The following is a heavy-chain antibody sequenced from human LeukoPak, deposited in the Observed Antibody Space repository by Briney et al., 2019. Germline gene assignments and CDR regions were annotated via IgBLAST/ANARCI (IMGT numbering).Heavy chain of an antibody. V-gene: IGHV3-23*01. CDR2: ISGGSDNT. J-gene: IGHJ5*02. D-gene: IGHD3-10*01. Sequence: GGSLRLSCTGSGFPFGTYAMSWVRQAPGKGLEWVSAISGGSDNTHYAESVKGRFTISRDISKSTVYLQMNSLRVEDTAVYYCAKDAVRGRFDPWGQGILVAVSS. CDR3: AKDAVRGRFDP. CDR1: GFPFGTYA.